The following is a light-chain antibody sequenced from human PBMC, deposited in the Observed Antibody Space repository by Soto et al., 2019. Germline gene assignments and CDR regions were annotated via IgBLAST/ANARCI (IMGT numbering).Light chain of an antibody. J-gene: IGKJ5*01. CDR1: QSISIY. V-gene: IGKV1-39*01. CDR3: QKSYSTLIN. Sequence: DIQMTHSPSSLSASVLYIVTITFRASQSISIYLNLYQQKPGKAPKLLIYAASSLQSGVPSRFSGSGSGTDFTLTISSLQPEDFATYYCQKSYSTLINFGQGTRLEIK. CDR2: AAS.